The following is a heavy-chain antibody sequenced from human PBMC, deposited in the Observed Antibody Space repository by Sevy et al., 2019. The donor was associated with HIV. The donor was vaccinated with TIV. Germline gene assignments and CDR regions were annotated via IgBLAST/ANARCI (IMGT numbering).Heavy chain of an antibody. CDR1: GYTFTGYY. D-gene: IGHD3-3*01. CDR2: INPNSGGT. CDR3: AKNFYYDFWSGSFDY. V-gene: IGHV1-2*02. J-gene: IGHJ4*02. Sequence: ASVKVSCKASGYTFTGYYMHWVRQAPGQGLEWMGWINPNSGGTNYAQKFQGRVTMTRDTSISTAYMELSRLRSDDTAVYYCAKNFYYDFWSGSFDYWGQGTLVTVSS.